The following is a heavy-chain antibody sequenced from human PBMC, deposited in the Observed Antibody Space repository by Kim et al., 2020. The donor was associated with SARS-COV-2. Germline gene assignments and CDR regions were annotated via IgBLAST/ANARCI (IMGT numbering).Heavy chain of an antibody. J-gene: IGHJ4*02. CDR1: GITFSNAW. Sequence: GGSLRLSCAVSGITFSNAWFNWVRQAPGKGLEWVGRIKSKSDGGTADLAAPVKGRFAISRDDSKNTLSLLMNSLRTDDSAVYYCTTVTMSWGQGTLATVS. D-gene: IGHD3-22*01. CDR2: IKSKSDGGTA. CDR3: TTVTMS. V-gene: IGHV3-15*01.